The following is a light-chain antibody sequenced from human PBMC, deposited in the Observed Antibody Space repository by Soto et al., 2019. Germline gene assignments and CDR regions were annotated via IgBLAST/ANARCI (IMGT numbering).Light chain of an antibody. CDR2: AAS. V-gene: IGKV3-20*01. Sequence: NVLTQSPGTLSLSAGERATLSCRARQTVTSSHLAWYQQRPGQAPRLLIYAASSRATGIPDRFGGSGYGTDFTLPISRLEPEDCAVYYCHQYGSSPWTVGQGTKVEIK. CDR1: QTVTSSH. J-gene: IGKJ1*01. CDR3: HQYGSSPWT.